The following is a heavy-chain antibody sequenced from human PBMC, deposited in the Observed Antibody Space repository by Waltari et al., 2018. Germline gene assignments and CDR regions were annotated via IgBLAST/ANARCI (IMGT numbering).Heavy chain of an antibody. CDR2: IIPIFCTA. CDR1: GGTFSSYA. V-gene: IGHV1-69*05. Sequence: QVQLVQSGAEVKKPGSSVKVSCKASGGTFSSYAIRWVRQAPGQGLEWMGGIIPIFCTANYAQKFQGRVTITTDESTSTAYMELSSLRSEDTAVYYCARDLKSGSYYGAFDIWGQGTMVTVSS. D-gene: IGHD1-26*01. CDR3: ARDLKSGSYYGAFDI. J-gene: IGHJ3*02.